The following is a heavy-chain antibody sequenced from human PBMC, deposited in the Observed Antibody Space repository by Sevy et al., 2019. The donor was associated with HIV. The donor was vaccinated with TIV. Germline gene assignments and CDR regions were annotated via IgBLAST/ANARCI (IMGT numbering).Heavy chain of an antibody. D-gene: IGHD4-4*01. CDR3: ARDLPPSATTVAHFDY. V-gene: IGHV3-48*03. CDR1: GFSFGSYE. Sequence: GGSLRLSCAASGFSFGSYEMNWVRQAPGKGLEWVSFITSSGSTKHYSDSVRGRFTISRDNAKYSLSLQMNSLRAEDTAIYYCARDLPPSATTVAHFDYWGQGTLVTVSS. CDR2: ITSSGSTK. J-gene: IGHJ4*02.